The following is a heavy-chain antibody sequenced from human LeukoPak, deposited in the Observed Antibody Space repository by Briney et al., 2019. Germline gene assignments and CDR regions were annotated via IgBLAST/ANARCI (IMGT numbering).Heavy chain of an antibody. Sequence: GSLRLSCAASGFTFSSYSMNWVRQAPGKGLEWIWQIYHSGSTNYNPSLKSRVTISVDTSKNKLSLNLNSVTAADTAVYYCASGAVAGRVDYWSQGTLVTV. V-gene: IGHV4-34*01. CDR1: GFTFSSYS. J-gene: IGHJ4*02. CDR3: ASGAVAGRVDY. D-gene: IGHD6-19*01. CDR2: IYHSGST.